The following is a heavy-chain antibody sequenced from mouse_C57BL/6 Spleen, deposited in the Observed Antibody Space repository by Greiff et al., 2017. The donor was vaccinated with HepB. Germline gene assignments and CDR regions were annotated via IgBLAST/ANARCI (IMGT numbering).Heavy chain of an antibody. CDR1: GFNIKDYY. CDR3: AVYYGNFYYFDY. V-gene: IGHV14-2*01. J-gene: IGHJ2*01. Sequence: VHVKQSGAELVKPGASVKLSCTASGFNIKDYYMHWVKQRTEQGLEWIGRIDPEDGETKYAPKFQGKATITADTSSNTAYLQLSSLTSEDTAVYYCAVYYGNFYYFDYWGQGTTLTVSS. D-gene: IGHD2-1*01. CDR2: IDPEDGET.